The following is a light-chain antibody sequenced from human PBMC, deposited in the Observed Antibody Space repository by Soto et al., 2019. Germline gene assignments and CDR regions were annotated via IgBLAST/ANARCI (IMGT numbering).Light chain of an antibody. J-gene: IGKJ2*01. CDR3: QQIHSTSSYT. CDR1: QNIRNY. Sequence: DIQMTQSPSSLSASVGDRVTITCRASQNIRNYLNWYQQRPGKTPNLLVYAASNLRSGVQSRFSGSGSGTDFTLTISSLQPEDFGTYYCQQIHSTSSYTFGQGSRVDVK. CDR2: AAS. V-gene: IGKV1-39*01.